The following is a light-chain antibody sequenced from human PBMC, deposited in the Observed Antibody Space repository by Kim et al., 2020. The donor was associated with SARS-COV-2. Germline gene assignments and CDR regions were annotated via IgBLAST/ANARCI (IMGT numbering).Light chain of an antibody. CDR2: YDS. J-gene: IGLJ3*02. Sequence: PGKTARITCGGNNIGSKSVHWYQQKPGQAPVLVIYYDSDRPSGIPERFSGSNSGNTATLTISRVEAGDEADYYCQVWDSSSDHRVFGGGSKLTVL. CDR3: QVWDSSSDHRV. CDR1: NIGSKS. V-gene: IGLV3-21*04.